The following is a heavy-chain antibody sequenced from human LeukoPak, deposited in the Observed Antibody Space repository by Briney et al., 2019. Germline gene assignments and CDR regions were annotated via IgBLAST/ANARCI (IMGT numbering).Heavy chain of an antibody. V-gene: IGHV4-4*02. Sequence: SETLSLTCAVSGGSISSSNWWSWVRQPPGKGLEWIGEIYHSGSTNYNPSLKSRVTISVDKSKNQFSLKLSSVTAADTAVYYRASFGITMITGFQHWGQGTLVTVSS. J-gene: IGHJ1*01. CDR2: IYHSGST. D-gene: IGHD3-22*01. CDR1: GGSISSSNW. CDR3: ASFGITMITGFQH.